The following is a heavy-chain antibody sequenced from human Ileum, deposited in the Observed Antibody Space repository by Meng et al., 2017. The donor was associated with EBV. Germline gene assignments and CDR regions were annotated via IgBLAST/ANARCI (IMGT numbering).Heavy chain of an antibody. J-gene: IGHJ4*02. CDR1: GGSVSSGGNY. V-gene: IGHV4-61*08. Sequence: GQLQEAGPGLVKPSETLSLTCSVPGGSVSSGGNYWSWIRQPPGKGLEWIGYIYNSGSTNYNPSLKSRVTISVDTSKNQFSLKLSSVTAADTAVYYCARDGYSSGSDWGQGTLVTVSS. CDR2: IYNSGST. D-gene: IGHD6-19*01. CDR3: ARDGYSSGSD.